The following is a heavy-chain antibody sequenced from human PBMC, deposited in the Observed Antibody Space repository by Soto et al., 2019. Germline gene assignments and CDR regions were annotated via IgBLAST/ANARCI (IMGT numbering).Heavy chain of an antibody. J-gene: IGHJ5*02. CDR2: IYYSGST. CDR1: GGSISSGGYY. D-gene: IGHD6-19*01. CDR3: AGSRGWGNWSDP. Sequence: PSETLSLTCTVSGGSISSGGYYWSWIRQHPGKGLEWIGYIYYSGSTYYNPSLKSRVTISVDTSKNQFSLKLSSVTAADTAVYYCAGSRGWGNWSDPWGQGTLVTVSP. V-gene: IGHV4-31*03.